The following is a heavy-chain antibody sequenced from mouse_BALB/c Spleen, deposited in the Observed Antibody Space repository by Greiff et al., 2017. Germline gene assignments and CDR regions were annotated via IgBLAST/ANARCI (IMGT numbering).Heavy chain of an antibody. CDR2: IDPENGDT. CDR1: GFNIKDYY. Sequence: VQLKESGAELVRSGASVKLSCTASGFNIKDYYMHWVKQRPEQGLEWIGWIDPENGDTEYAPKFKGKATMTADTSSNTAYLQLSSLTSEDTAVYYCKRIGYGFAYWGQGTLVTVSA. D-gene: IGHD2-2*01. CDR3: KRIGYGFAY. J-gene: IGHJ3*01. V-gene: IGHV14-4*02.